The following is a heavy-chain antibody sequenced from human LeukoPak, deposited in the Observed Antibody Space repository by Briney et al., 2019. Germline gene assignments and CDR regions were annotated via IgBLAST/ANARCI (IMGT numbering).Heavy chain of an antibody. V-gene: IGHV3-21*01. Sequence: GGSLRLSCAASGFTFSSYSMNWVRQAPGKGLEWVSSISSSSSYIYYADSVKGRFTISRDNAKNSLYLQMNSLRAEDTAVYYCARVGYCRGGSCYPTNWFNPWGQGTLVTVSS. CDR1: GFTFSSYS. CDR2: ISSSSSYI. J-gene: IGHJ5*02. CDR3: ARVGYCRGGSCYPTNWFNP. D-gene: IGHD2-15*01.